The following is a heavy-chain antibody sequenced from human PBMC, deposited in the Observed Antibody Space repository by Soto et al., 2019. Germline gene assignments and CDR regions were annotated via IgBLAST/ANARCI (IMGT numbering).Heavy chain of an antibody. J-gene: IGHJ4*02. CDR1: GFTFSSYA. CDR3: ARDDAHLYYFDY. V-gene: IGHV3-23*01. Sequence: PGGALRLYCAASGFTFSSYAMSWVRQAPGKGLEWVSAISGSGGSTYYADSVKGRFTISRDNSKNTLYLQMNSLRAEDTAVYYCARDDAHLYYFDYWGQGTLVNVSS. CDR2: ISGSGGST.